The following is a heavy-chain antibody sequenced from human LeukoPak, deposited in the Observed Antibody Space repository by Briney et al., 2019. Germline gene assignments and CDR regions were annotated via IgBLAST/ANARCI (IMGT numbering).Heavy chain of an antibody. Sequence: PSETLSLTCAVYGGSFSGYYWSWIRQPPGKGLEWIGEINHSGSTNYNPSLKSRVTISVDTSKNQFSLKLSSVTAADTAVYYCARGDDSIAAAAGVNYFDYWGQGTLATVSS. CDR3: ARGDDSIAAAAGVNYFDY. CDR2: INHSGST. V-gene: IGHV4-34*01. J-gene: IGHJ4*02. CDR1: GGSFSGYY. D-gene: IGHD6-13*01.